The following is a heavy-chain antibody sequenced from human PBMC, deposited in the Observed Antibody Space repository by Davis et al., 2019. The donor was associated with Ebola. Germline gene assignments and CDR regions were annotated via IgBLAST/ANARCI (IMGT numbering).Heavy chain of an antibody. CDR2: ISGNSRDT. Sequence: GESLKISCAASGFTFSDHYMTWIRQAPGKGLEWLSYISGNSRDTRYADSVRGRFTISRDNANNLLFLQMNSLRPEDTAVYYCTRDPRRVDYWGQGTTVTVSS. V-gene: IGHV3-11*06. CDR1: GFTFSDHY. J-gene: IGHJ4*03. CDR3: TRDPRRVDY.